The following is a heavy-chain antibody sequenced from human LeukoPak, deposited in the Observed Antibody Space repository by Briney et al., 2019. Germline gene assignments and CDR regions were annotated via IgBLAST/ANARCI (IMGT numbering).Heavy chain of an antibody. CDR2: IKQDGSEK. CDR3: ARDRFPAGSYWLDDAFDI. J-gene: IGHJ3*02. D-gene: IGHD1-26*01. CDR1: GFTFSSYW. V-gene: IGHV3-7*01. Sequence: PGGSLRLSCASSGFTFSSYWMSWVRQAPGKGLEWVANIKQDGSEKYYVDSVKGRFTISRDNAKNSLYLQMNSLRAEDTAVYYCARDRFPAGSYWLDDAFDIWGQGTMVTVS.